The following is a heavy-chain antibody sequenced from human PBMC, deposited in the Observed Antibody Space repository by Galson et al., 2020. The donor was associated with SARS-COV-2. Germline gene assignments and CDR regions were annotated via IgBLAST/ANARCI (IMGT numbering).Heavy chain of an antibody. J-gene: IGHJ6*02. CDR1: GFTFSSYG. V-gene: IGHV3-33*01. Sequence: QLGESLKTSCAAYGFTFSSYGMPWVRQAPGKGLEWVAVIWYDGSNNYSDDSVKGRFTISRDNSKNTLYLQMNSLRAEDKAVYYCARDIVVVPAEDGMVVWGQGTTVTVSS. D-gene: IGHD2-2*01. CDR3: ARDIVVVPAEDGMVV. CDR2: IWYDGSNN.